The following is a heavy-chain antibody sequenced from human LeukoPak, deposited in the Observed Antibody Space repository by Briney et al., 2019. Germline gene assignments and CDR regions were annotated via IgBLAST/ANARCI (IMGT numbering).Heavy chain of an antibody. V-gene: IGHV3-21*01. CDR3: ARYCSSTSCYGFDY. Sequence: GGSLRLSCAASGFTFSSYSMNWFRQAPGKGLEWVSSISSSSSYIYYADSVKGRFTIPRDNAKNSLYLQMNSLRAEDTAVYYCARYCSSTSCYGFDYWGQGTLVTVSS. CDR2: ISSSSSYI. J-gene: IGHJ4*02. CDR1: GFTFSSYS. D-gene: IGHD2-2*01.